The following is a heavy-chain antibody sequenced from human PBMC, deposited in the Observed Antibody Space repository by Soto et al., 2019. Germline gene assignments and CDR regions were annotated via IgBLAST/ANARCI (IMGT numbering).Heavy chain of an antibody. J-gene: IGHJ4*02. D-gene: IGHD2-15*01. CDR3: ARDALGKTQGYCSGGSCYPRIPKYYFDY. CDR2: IYYSGST. Sequence: SETLSLTCTVSGGSISSGDYYWSWIRQPPGKGLEWIGYIYYSGSTYYNPSLKSRVTISVDTSKNQFSLKLSSVTAADTAVYYCARDALGKTQGYCSGGSCYPRIPKYYFDYWGQGTLVTVSS. V-gene: IGHV4-30-4*01. CDR1: GGSISSGDYY.